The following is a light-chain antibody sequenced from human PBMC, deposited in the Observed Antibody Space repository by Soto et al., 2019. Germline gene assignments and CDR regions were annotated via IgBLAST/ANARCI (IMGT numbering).Light chain of an antibody. J-gene: IGKJ1*01. CDR3: LQDYGYPRT. CDR1: QAIRND. V-gene: IGKV1-6*01. Sequence: IQMTQSPSSLSAFVGDRVTITCRASQAIRNDLGWYQQKPGKAPKLLIYGASSLQSGVPSRFSGSGSGTDFTLTISSLQPEDFAIYYCLQDYGYPRTFGQGTKVEI. CDR2: GAS.